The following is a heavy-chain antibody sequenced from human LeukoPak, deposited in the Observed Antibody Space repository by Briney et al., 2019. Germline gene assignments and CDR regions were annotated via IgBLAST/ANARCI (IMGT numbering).Heavy chain of an antibody. CDR3: AREGENYDYVWGSYRLDY. CDR1: GFTFSSYN. J-gene: IGHJ4*02. Sequence: GGSLRLSCAASGFTFSSYNMNWVRQAPGKGLEWVSSISSSSSYIYYADSVKGRFTISRDNAKNSLYLQMNSLRAEDTAVYYCAREGENYDYVWGSYRLDYWGQGTLVTVSS. CDR2: ISSSSSYI. V-gene: IGHV3-21*01. D-gene: IGHD3-16*02.